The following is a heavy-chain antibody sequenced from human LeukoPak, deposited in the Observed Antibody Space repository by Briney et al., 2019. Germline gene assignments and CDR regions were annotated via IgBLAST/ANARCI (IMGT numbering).Heavy chain of an antibody. CDR1: GGSISSGDYY. CDR2: IYYSGST. V-gene: IGHV4-30-4*01. J-gene: IGHJ4*02. D-gene: IGHD5-12*01. Sequence: SETLSLTCTVSGGSISSGDYYWSWIRQPPGKGLEWIGYIYYSGSTYYNPSLKSRVTISVDTSKNQFSLKLSSVSAADTAVYYCARDARGGYDLGDYWGQGTLVTVSS. CDR3: ARDARGGYDLGDY.